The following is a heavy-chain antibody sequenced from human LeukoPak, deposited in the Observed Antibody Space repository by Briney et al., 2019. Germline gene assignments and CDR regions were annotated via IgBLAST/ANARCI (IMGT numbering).Heavy chain of an antibody. CDR3: ARVQWELRGVGSYFDY. CDR1: GFTLSSYW. D-gene: IGHD1-26*01. V-gene: IGHV3-7*01. Sequence: GGSLRLSCAASGFTLSSYWMNWVRQAPGKGLEWVANIKQDGSEKYYVDSVKGRFTISRDNAKNSLYLQMNSLSAEDTAVYYCARVQWELRGVGSYFDYWGQGTLVTVSS. J-gene: IGHJ4*02. CDR2: IKQDGSEK.